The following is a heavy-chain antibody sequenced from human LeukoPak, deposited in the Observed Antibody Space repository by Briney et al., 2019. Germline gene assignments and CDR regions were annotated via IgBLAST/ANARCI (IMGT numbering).Heavy chain of an antibody. J-gene: IGHJ6*03. CDR2: INHSGST. V-gene: IGHV4-34*01. CDR3: AREDIVVVPAAAQEVYYYYMEV. Sequence: SETLSLTCAVYGGSFSGYYWSWIRQPPGKGLEWIGEINHSGSTNYNPSLKSRVTISVDTSKNQFSLKLSSVTAADTAVYYCAREDIVVVPAAAQEVYYYYMEVWGKGTTVTVSS. CDR1: GGSFSGYY. D-gene: IGHD2-2*01.